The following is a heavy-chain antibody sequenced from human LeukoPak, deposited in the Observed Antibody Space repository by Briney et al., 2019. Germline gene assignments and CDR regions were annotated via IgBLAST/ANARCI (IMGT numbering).Heavy chain of an antibody. CDR3: ARRTSHSYFDS. CDR2: ISGGGDTI. Sequence: GGSLRLSCAAAGFTLRGYYMGWVRQAPGKGLGWISYISGGGDTIYAADSLKGRFTISRDNAKNSLHLQMNSLRSEDTAVYYCARRTSHSYFDSWGQGTLVTVSS. J-gene: IGHJ4*02. V-gene: IGHV3-11*01. CDR1: GFTLRGYY. D-gene: IGHD3/OR15-3a*01.